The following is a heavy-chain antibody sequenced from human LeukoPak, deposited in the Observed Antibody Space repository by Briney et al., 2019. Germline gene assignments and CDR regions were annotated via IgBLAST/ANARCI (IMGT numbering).Heavy chain of an antibody. Sequence: GGSLSLYCAASGFSCCSYAMSWVRQAPGQGLEGVSATSGSGGSNYYENYVKGRFTISRDNSKNTMYLQMISLRAEDTAVYYCAKGAGGGSPLDFDYWGQGTLVTVSS. CDR2: TSGSGGSN. V-gene: IGHV3-23*01. J-gene: IGHJ4*02. CDR1: GFSCCSYA. D-gene: IGHD2-15*01. CDR3: AKGAGGGSPLDFDY.